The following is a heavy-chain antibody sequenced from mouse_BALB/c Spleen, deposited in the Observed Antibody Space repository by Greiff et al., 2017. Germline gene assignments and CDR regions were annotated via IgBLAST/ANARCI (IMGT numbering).Heavy chain of an antibody. V-gene: IGHV5-4*02. D-gene: IGHD2-1*01. CDR3: ARDGNYAQFAY. J-gene: IGHJ3*01. CDR2: ISDGGSYT. Sequence: DVKLVESGGGLVKPGGSLKLSCAASGFTFSDYYMYWVRQTPEKRLEWVATISDGGSYTYYPDSVKGRFTISRDNAKNNLYLQMSSLKSEDTAMYYCARDGNYAQFAYWGQGTLVTVSA. CDR1: GFTFSDYY.